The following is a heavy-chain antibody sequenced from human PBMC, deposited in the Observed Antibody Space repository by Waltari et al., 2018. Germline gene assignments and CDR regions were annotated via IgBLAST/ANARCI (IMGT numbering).Heavy chain of an antibody. D-gene: IGHD2-8*02. Sequence: QVQLVQSGSELKKPGASVKVSCKASGYTFTSYAMNWMRQAPGQGIEWMGWINTNSGNPTYAQGFTGRLVFALDTSVSTAYLQISSLNAEDTAVYYCARVVYCTGGVCYRASTYYFDYWGQGTLVTVSS. CDR2: INTNSGNP. J-gene: IGHJ4*02. V-gene: IGHV7-4-1*02. CDR1: GYTFTSYA. CDR3: ARVVYCTGGVCYRASTYYFDY.